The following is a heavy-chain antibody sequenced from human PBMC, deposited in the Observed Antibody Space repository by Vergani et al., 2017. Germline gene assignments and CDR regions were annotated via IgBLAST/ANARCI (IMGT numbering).Heavy chain of an antibody. CDR3: VNLDWWELL. V-gene: IGHV3-64D*06. D-gene: IGHD1-26*01. Sequence: VQLVESGGGVVQPGRSLRLSCSASGFTFSSYAMHWVRQAPGKGREYVSAISSNGGSTYYADSVKGRFTISRDNSKNTLYLQMSSLRAEDTAVYYCVNLDWWELLWGQGTLVTVSS. J-gene: IGHJ4*02. CDR2: ISSNGGST. CDR1: GFTFSSYA.